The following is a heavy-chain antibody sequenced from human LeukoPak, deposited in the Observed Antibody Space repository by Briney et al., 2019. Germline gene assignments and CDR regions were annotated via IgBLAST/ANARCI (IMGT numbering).Heavy chain of an antibody. D-gene: IGHD6-13*01. CDR2: IRRDGDTK. J-gene: IGHJ4*02. CDR1: GFPFNAYW. V-gene: IGHV3-7*03. Sequence: GGSLRLSCAASGFPFNAYWMTWVRQAPGKGLEWVANIRRDGDTKYYVDSVKGRFTISRDNAMNSLYLQMNSLRAEDTAIYYCARSLPYGTTWYGRSDFRGQGTLVTVSS. CDR3: ARSLPYGTTWYGRSDF.